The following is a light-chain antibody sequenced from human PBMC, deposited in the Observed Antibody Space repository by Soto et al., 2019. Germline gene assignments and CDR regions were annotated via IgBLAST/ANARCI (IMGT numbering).Light chain of an antibody. V-gene: IGKV3-20*01. J-gene: IGKJ5*01. Sequence: EIVLTQSPSTLSLSPGSRSTLSCRASESVSSNYVAWYQQKPCQAPRLLIYGASSRATGIPDRFSGSGSGTDFTLTISRLEPEDFALYYCQHYQVGQPIAFGRGTRLEIK. CDR3: QHYQVGQPIA. CDR2: GAS. CDR1: ESVSSNY.